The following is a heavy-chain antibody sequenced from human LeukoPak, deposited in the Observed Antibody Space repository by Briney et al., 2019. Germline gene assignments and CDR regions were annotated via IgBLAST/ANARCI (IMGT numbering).Heavy chain of an antibody. Sequence: SETLSLACSVSGGFSSRYYWSWVRQPLGKGLEWLGHIFDSGLSNYNASLTSRIRMSVDTSKAQFSLELASVTAADTAVYYCARIDPLGFFDQWGPGILVTASS. CDR3: ARIDPLGFFDQ. V-gene: IGHV4-59*12. CDR1: GGFSSRYY. D-gene: IGHD6-25*01. J-gene: IGHJ4*02. CDR2: IFDSGLS.